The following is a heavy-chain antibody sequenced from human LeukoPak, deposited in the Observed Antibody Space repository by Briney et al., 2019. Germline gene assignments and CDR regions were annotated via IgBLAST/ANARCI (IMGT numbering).Heavy chain of an antibody. CDR3: ARGRDCYNSYWFDP. V-gene: IGHV1-8*01. D-gene: IGHD5-24*01. J-gene: IGHJ5*02. CDR2: MNPNSGNT. CDR1: GYIFTSYD. Sequence: GASVKVSCKASGYIFTSYDINWVRQATGQGLEWMGWMNPNSGNTGYAQKFQGRVTMTRNTSISTAYMELSSLRSEDTAVYYCARGRDCYNSYWFDPWGQRTLVTVSS.